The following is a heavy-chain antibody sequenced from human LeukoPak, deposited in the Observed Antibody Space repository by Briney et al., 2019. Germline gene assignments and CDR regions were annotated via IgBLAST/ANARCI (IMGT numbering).Heavy chain of an antibody. Sequence: GGSLRLSCAASGFIFSSYWMHWVRQAPGKGLVWVSRINSDGSSITYADPVKGRFTISRDNAKNTLFLQMNSLRVEDTAVYYCAREGRVSGYDFDCWGQGTLVTVSS. J-gene: IGHJ4*02. CDR3: AREGRVSGYDFDC. D-gene: IGHD5-12*01. CDR1: GFIFSSYW. CDR2: INSDGSSI. V-gene: IGHV3-74*03.